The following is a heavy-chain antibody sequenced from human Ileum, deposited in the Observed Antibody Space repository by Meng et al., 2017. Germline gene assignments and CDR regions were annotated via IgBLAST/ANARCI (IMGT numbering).Heavy chain of an antibody. CDR3: ARQIAVGNKIFDC. D-gene: IGHD6-19*01. V-gene: IGHV3-21*01. J-gene: IGHJ5*01. CDR2: ISPSSTFI. Sequence: GGSLRLSCTASAFTFSTYSMDWVRQAPGKGPEWVSAISPSSTFIYYLDSVKGRFTISRDNAKNSLYLQMNSLKAEDTAVYYCARQIAVGNKIFDCWGQGTLVTVSS. CDR1: AFTFSTYS.